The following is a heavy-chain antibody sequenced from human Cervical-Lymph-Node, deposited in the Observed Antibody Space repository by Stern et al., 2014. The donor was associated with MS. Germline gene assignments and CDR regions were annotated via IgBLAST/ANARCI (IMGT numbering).Heavy chain of an antibody. V-gene: IGHV3-21*01. CDR2: ISSSSSFI. J-gene: IGHJ6*02. Sequence: VQLQESGGGLVTPGGSLRLSCAASGFTFSSYSMNGVRQAPGKGLEWVSSISSSSSFIFFASSVKGRFTNSKGNRKKSLVLEMNSLGAEDTAVYYCARARTSGEYYGMDVWGQGTTVTVS. CDR3: ARARTSGEYYGMDV. CDR1: GFTFSSYS. D-gene: IGHD6-19*01.